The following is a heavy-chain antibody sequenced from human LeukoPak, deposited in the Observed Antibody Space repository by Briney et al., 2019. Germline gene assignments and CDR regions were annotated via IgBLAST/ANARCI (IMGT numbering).Heavy chain of an antibody. Sequence: ASVKVSCKTSGYSFTGYYMHWVRQAPGQGLEWMGWINPHSGVTAYAQKFQGRLTMTRDTSITTAYMELTRLRPDDTAVYYCARGTMNLDYWGQGSLVTVSS. CDR3: ARGTMNLDY. D-gene: IGHD3-22*01. CDR1: GYSFTGYY. CDR2: INPHSGVT. J-gene: IGHJ4*02. V-gene: IGHV1-2*02.